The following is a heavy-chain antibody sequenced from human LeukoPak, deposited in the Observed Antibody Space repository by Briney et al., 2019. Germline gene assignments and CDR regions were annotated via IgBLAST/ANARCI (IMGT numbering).Heavy chain of an antibody. CDR2: IYYSGST. J-gene: IGHJ3*02. CDR1: GGSISSGGYY. D-gene: IGHD2-2*01. Sequence: SETLSLTCTVSGGSISSGGYYWSWIRQHPGKGLEWIGYIYYSGSTYYNPSLKSRVTISVDTSKNQFSLKLSSVSAADTAVYYCASLRTSGAFDIWGQGTMVTVSS. V-gene: IGHV4-31*03. CDR3: ASLRTSGAFDI.